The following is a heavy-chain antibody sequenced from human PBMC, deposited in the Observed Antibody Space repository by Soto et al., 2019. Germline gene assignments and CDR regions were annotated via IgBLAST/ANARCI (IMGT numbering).Heavy chain of an antibody. CDR2: VSHDGRNT. Sequence: VQLVESGGGVVQPGRSLRLSCAASGFTFSDYAMHWVRQAPGKGLEWVAVVSHDGRNTHYADSVKGRFTISRDSSKTTVPLQVTSLSAEDTAVYYCAKGGRQWLVTSDFNYWGQGALVTVSS. CDR3: AKGGRQWLVTSDFNY. CDR1: GFTFSDYA. J-gene: IGHJ4*02. V-gene: IGHV3-30*18. D-gene: IGHD6-19*01.